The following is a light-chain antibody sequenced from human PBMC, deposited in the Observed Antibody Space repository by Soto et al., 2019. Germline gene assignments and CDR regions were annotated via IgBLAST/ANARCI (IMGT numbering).Light chain of an antibody. CDR1: QSSSSW. CDR3: QQYNSYPWT. J-gene: IGKJ1*01. Sequence: DIQMTQSPSTLSASVGDRVTITCRASQSSSSWVAWYQQKSGKAPTLLIYKPSSLESRVPSGFSGSGCGTEFTLTISSLQPDDFATYYCQQYNSYPWTFGQGTKVDIK. V-gene: IGKV1-5*03. CDR2: KPS.